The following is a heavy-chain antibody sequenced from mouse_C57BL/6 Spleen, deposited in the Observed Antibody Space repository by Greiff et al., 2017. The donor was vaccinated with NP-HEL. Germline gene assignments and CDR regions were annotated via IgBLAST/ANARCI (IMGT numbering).Heavy chain of an antibody. V-gene: IGHV1-85*01. J-gene: IGHJ1*03. CDR3: ARNYGSSYVGYWYFDV. Sequence: VQLQQSGPELVKPGASVKLSCKASGYTFTSYDINWVKQRPGQGLEWIGWIYPRDGSTKYNEKFKGKATLTVDTSSSIAYMELHSLTSEDSAVYFCARNYGSSYVGYWYFDVWGTGTTVTVSS. D-gene: IGHD1-1*01. CDR2: IYPRDGST. CDR1: GYTFTSYD.